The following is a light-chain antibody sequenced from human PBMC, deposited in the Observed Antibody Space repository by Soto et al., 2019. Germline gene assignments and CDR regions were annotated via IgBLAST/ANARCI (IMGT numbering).Light chain of an antibody. J-gene: IGKJ1*01. Sequence: DIQMTQSPSTLSASVGDRVTITCRASQSISSWLAWYQQKPGKAPKLLIYDASSLESGVPSRFSGSGSGTEFTLTISSLQPDDFATYYCQQYNGYSLWTFGQGTKVEIK. CDR2: DAS. V-gene: IGKV1-5*01. CDR1: QSISSW. CDR3: QQYNGYSLWT.